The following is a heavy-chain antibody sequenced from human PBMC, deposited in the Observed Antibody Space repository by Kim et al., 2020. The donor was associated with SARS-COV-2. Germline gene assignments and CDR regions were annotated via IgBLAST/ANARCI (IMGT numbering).Heavy chain of an antibody. CDR1: GGSISSSSYY. D-gene: IGHD5-12*01. CDR2: IYYSGST. Sequence: SETLSLTCTVSGGSISSSSYYWGWIRQPPGKGLEWIGSIYYSGSTYYNPSLKSRVTISVDTSKNQFSLKLSSVTAADTAVYYCARRGWVMATIPGVFDYWGQGTLVTVSS. J-gene: IGHJ4*02. V-gene: IGHV4-39*01. CDR3: ARRGWVMATIPGVFDY.